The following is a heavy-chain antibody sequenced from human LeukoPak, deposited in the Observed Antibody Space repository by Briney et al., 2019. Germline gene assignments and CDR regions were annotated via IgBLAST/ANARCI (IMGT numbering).Heavy chain of an antibody. CDR3: AREGSGYTYGRGSYFDY. D-gene: IGHD5-18*01. CDR2: INPNSGDT. J-gene: IGHJ4*01. CDR1: GYTLTVYY. Sequence: ASVKVSCTASGYTLTVYYIHWVRQAPGQGLEWMGRINPNSGDTNFAQEFQGRVTMTRDTSISTAYMDLSGLRPDDTAVYYCAREGSGYTYGRGSYFDYWGHGILVTVSS. V-gene: IGHV1-2*06.